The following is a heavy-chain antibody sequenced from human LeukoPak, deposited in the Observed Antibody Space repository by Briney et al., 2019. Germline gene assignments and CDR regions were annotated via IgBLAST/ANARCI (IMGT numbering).Heavy chain of an antibody. J-gene: IGHJ2*01. CDR1: GYTFTSYG. CDR2: ISGYNGKT. CDR3: ARDFYNTPTYFDL. V-gene: IGHV1-18*01. D-gene: IGHD1-14*01. Sequence: ASVKVSCKASGYTFTSYGISWVRQAPGQGLEWMGWISGYNGKTNYAHTVQGRVTVTTDTSTSTAFLEVRSLRADDTAVYYCARDFYNTPTYFDLWGRGTLVTVSS.